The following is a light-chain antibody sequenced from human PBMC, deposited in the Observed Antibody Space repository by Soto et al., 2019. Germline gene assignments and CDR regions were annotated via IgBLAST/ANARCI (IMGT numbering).Light chain of an antibody. CDR3: QQHLSTALT. CDR1: QSVLYSSNNKNY. V-gene: IGKV4-1*01. Sequence: DTVMTQSPDSLAVSLGKRATINCKSSQSVLYSSNNKNYLAWYQQKPGQPPKLLIYWASTRESGVPDRFSGSGSGTDFTLTIISLQAEDVAVYSCQQHLSTALTFGGGTKVELK. CDR2: WAS. J-gene: IGKJ4*01.